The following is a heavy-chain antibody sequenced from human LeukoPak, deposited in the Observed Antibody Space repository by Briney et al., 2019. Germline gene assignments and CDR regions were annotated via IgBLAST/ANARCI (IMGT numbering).Heavy chain of an antibody. CDR3: ASLRRYSGSYYEWDSSDY. J-gene: IGHJ4*02. CDR1: GGSISSRSNY. Sequence: PSETLSLTCTVPGGSISSRSNYWGWIRQPPGKGLEWIGSIYYSGSTYYNPSLKSRVTISVDTSKNQFSLKLSSVTAADTAVYYCASLRRYSGSYYEWDSSDYWGQGTLVTVSS. D-gene: IGHD1-26*01. CDR2: IYYSGST. V-gene: IGHV4-39*01.